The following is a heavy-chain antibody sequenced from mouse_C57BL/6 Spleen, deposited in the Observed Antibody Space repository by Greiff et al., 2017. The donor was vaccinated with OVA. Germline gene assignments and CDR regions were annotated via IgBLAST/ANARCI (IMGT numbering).Heavy chain of an antibody. CDR1: GYTFTSYW. J-gene: IGHJ4*01. V-gene: IGHV1-74*01. D-gene: IGHD1-1*01. CDR2: IHPSDSDT. Sequence: QVQLKQPGAELVKPGASVKVSCKASGYTFTSYWMHWVKQRPGQGLEWIGRIHPSDSDTNYNQKFKGKATLTVDKSSSTAYMQLSSLTSEDSAVYYCAGSSYDYAMDYWGQGTSVTVSS. CDR3: AGSSYDYAMDY.